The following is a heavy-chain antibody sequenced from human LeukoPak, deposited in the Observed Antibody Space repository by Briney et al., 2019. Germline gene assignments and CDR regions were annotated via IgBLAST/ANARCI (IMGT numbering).Heavy chain of an antibody. CDR1: GYTFTGYY. D-gene: IGHD6-13*01. J-gene: IGHJ5*02. Sequence: ASVKVSCKASGYTFTGYYIHWVRQAPGQGLEWMGWINPNSGGTNYAQKFQGRVTMTRDTSISTAYMELSRLRSDDTAVYYCARDLYSSSWYVLDPWGQGTLVTVSS. CDR3: ARDLYSSSWYVLDP. V-gene: IGHV1-2*02. CDR2: INPNSGGT.